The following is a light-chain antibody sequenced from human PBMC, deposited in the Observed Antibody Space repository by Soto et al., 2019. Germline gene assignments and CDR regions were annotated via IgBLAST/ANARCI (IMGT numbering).Light chain of an antibody. V-gene: IGKV3-20*01. CDR2: TVS. Sequence: EIVLTQSPDTLSLSPGERATLSCRASQSVTSGYLAWYQQKPSQPPRLLIYTVSRRATSIPDRFSGSGSGTDFTLSINSLEPDDFAVYYCQQYDTVPCTFGQGT. CDR1: QSVTSGY. CDR3: QQYDTVPCT. J-gene: IGKJ2*02.